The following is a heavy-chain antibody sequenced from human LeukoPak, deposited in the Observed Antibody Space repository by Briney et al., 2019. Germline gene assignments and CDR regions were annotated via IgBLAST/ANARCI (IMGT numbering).Heavy chain of an antibody. V-gene: IGHV1-69*06. Sequence: SVKVSCKASGGTFSSYAISWVRQAPGQGLEWMGGIIPIFGTANYAQKFQGRVTITADKSTSTAYMELSSLRSEDTAVYYCARVPQPGSWNWNYGSHYYYMDVWGKGTTVTVSS. CDR2: IIPIFGTA. J-gene: IGHJ6*03. CDR1: GGTFSSYA. CDR3: ARVPQPGSWNWNYGSHYYYMDV. D-gene: IGHD1-7*01.